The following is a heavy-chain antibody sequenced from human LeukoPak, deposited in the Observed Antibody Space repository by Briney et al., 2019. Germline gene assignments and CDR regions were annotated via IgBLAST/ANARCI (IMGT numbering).Heavy chain of an antibody. CDR1: GYTFTSYG. V-gene: IGHV1-18*01. D-gene: IGHD6-19*01. Sequence: SVKVSCKASGYTFTSYGISWVRQAPGQGLEWMGWISAYNGNTNYAQKLQGRVTITTDTSTSTAYMELRSLRSDDTAVYYCARDPEQWLAEPLFDYWGQGTLVTVSS. CDR3: ARDPEQWLAEPLFDY. J-gene: IGHJ4*02. CDR2: ISAYNGNT.